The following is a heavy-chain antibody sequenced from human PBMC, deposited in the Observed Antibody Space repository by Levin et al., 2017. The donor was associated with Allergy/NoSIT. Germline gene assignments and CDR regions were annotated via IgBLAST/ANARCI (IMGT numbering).Heavy chain of an antibody. CDR3: ARDLTFDY. CDR2: ISSSSSYI. J-gene: IGHJ4*02. V-gene: IGHV3-21*01. CDR1: GFTFSSYS. Sequence: GESLKISCAASGFTFSSYSMNWVRQAPGKGLEWVSSISSSSSYIYYADSVKGRFTISRDNAKNSLYLQMNSLRAEDTAVYYCARDLTFDYWGQGTLVTVSS.